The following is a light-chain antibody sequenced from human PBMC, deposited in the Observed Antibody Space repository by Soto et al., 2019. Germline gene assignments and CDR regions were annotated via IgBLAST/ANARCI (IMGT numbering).Light chain of an antibody. Sequence: ESVLTQSPGTLSLSPGERATLSCRASQSVSNSFFAWYQQKPGQPPRLLIYGISNRATGIPDRFSGSGSGTDFTLTISRLEPEDFVLYYCQQYNNWPPGGTFGQGTKVEIK. CDR3: QQYNNWPPGGT. V-gene: IGKV3-20*01. J-gene: IGKJ1*01. CDR2: GIS. CDR1: QSVSNSF.